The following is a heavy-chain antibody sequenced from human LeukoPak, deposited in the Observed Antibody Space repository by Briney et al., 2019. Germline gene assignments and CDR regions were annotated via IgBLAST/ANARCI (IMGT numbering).Heavy chain of an antibody. CDR1: GFTVSSNY. J-gene: IGHJ4*02. Sequence: GGSLRLSCAASGFTVSSNYMSWVRQAPGKGLEWVSVIYSGGSTYYADSVKGRFTISRDNSENTLYLQMNSLRAEDTAVYYCATSTMVRGVYDYWGQGTLVTVSS. CDR2: IYSGGST. V-gene: IGHV3-66*02. CDR3: ATSTMVRGVYDY. D-gene: IGHD3-10*01.